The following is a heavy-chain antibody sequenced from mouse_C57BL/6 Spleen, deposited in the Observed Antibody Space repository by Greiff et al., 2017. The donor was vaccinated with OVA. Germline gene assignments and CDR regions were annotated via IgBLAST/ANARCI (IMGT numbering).Heavy chain of an antibody. D-gene: IGHD2-1*01. V-gene: IGHV1-50*01. CDR1: GYTFTSYW. Sequence: QVQLQQPGAELVKPGASVKLSCKASGYTFTSYWMQWVKQRPGQGLEWIGEIDPSDSYTNYNQKFKGKATLTVDTSSSTAYMQLSSLTSEDSAVYYCARDGNCAYWGQGTLVTVSA. CDR3: ARDGNCAY. J-gene: IGHJ3*01. CDR2: IDPSDSYT.